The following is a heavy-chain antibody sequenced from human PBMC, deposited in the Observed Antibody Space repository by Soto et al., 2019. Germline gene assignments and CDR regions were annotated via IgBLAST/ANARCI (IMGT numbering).Heavy chain of an antibody. CDR3: AKDSAYSGYDQNWFDP. CDR1: GFSFRSYA. D-gene: IGHD5-12*01. J-gene: IGHJ5*02. Sequence: GALRLSCAASGFSFRSYAMSWVRQAPGKGLEWVSDISGSAGSTYYADSVKGRFTISRDNSKNTLYLQMNSLRAEDTAVYYCAKDSAYSGYDQNWFDPWGQGTLVTVSS. V-gene: IGHV3-23*01. CDR2: ISGSAGST.